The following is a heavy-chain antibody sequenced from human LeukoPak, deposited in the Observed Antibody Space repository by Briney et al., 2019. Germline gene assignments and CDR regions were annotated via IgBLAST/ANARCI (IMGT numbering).Heavy chain of an antibody. J-gene: IGHJ5*02. D-gene: IGHD3-10*01. CDR2: INPNSGGT. V-gene: IGHV1-2*02. Sequence: GASVKVSYKASGYTFTGYYMHWVRQAPGQGLEWMGWINPNSGGTNYAQKFQGRVTMTRDTSISTAYMELSRLRSDDTAVYYCARDRVVRGVIVWFDPWGQGTLVTVSS. CDR1: GYTFTGYY. CDR3: ARDRVVRGVIVWFDP.